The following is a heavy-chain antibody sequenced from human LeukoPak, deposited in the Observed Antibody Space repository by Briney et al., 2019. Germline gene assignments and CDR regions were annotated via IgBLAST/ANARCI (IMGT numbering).Heavy chain of an antibody. CDR2: ISYDGSNK. D-gene: IGHD3-16*02. Sequence: GRSLRLSCAASGFTFSSYGMHWVRQAPGKGLEWVAVISYDGSNKYYADSVKGRFTISRDNSKNTLYLQMNSLRAEDTAVYYCAKITITFGGVIVIKSFDYWGQGTLVTVSS. V-gene: IGHV3-30*18. CDR1: GFTFSSYG. CDR3: AKITITFGGVIVIKSFDY. J-gene: IGHJ4*02.